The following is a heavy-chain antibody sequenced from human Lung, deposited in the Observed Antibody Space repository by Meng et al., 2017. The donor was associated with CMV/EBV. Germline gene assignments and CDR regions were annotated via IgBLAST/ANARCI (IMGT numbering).Heavy chain of an antibody. J-gene: IGHJ6*02. V-gene: IGHV3-66*02. CDR2: IYSGGST. CDR3: ARETKYYSFWSGYEDYYYYGMDV. Sequence: GSLKISFAASGFTVSSNYMSWVRQAPGKGLEWVSVIYSGGSTYYADSVKGRFTISRDSSKNTLYLQMNSLRAEDTAVYYCARETKYYSFWSGYEDYYYYGMDVXGQGXTVTVSS. CDR1: GFTVSSNY. D-gene: IGHD3-3*01.